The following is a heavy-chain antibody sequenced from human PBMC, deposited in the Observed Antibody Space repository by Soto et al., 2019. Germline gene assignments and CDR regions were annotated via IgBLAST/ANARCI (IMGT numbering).Heavy chain of an antibody. CDR1: GYTFTSYG. J-gene: IGHJ5*02. CDR2: ISAYNGNT. CDR3: ARDVVIAARPLEVLFDL. Sequence: GASVKVSCKASGYTFTSYGISWVRQAPGQGLEWMGWISAYNGNTNYAQKLQGRVTMTTDTSTSTAYMELRSLRSDDTAVYYCARDVVIAARPLEVLFDLWGQGTLVTVSS. D-gene: IGHD6-6*01. V-gene: IGHV1-18*01.